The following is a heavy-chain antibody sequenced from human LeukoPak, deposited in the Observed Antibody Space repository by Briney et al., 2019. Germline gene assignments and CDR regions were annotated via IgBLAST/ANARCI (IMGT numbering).Heavy chain of an antibody. CDR1: GFTFSSYA. V-gene: IGHV3-7*01. J-gene: IGHJ4*02. D-gene: IGHD2-2*01. CDR3: ARHDCSSTSCSQSLDY. CDR2: INQDGSAR. Sequence: GGSLRLSCAASGFTFSSYAMSWVRQAPGKGLEWVANINQDGSARDYVDSVRGRFTISRDNPKNSLFLQMNSLRAEDTALYYCARHDCSSTSCSQSLDYWGRGTLVTVSS.